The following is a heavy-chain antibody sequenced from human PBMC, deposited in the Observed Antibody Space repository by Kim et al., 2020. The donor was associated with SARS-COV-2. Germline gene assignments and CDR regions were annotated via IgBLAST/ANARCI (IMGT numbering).Heavy chain of an antibody. D-gene: IGHD6-19*01. CDR2: ISGSGGST. J-gene: IGHJ4*02. Sequence: GGSLRLSCAASGFTFNSYAISWVRQAPGKGLEWVSGISGSGGSTYYADSLRGRFTISRDNSKNTLYLQMNSLRAEDTAVYYCAKDRSVAGIFDYWGQGTLVTVSS. CDR3: AKDRSVAGIFDY. CDR1: GFTFNSYA. V-gene: IGHV3-23*01.